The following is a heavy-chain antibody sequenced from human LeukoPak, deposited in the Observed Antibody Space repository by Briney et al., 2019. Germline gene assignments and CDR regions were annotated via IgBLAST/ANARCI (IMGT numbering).Heavy chain of an antibody. J-gene: IGHJ6*03. D-gene: IGHD3-16*02. CDR2: IYVTGT. Sequence: SETLSLTCTVSGDSIGTYYWSWLRQSPGKGLEWIGYIYVTGTRYNPYLQSRVTISADRSRNQFFLKMSSVTAADTAVYYCAKHIGGGIEDIDVWGKGTKVIVSS. CDR3: AKHIGGGIEDIDV. CDR1: GDSIGTYY. V-gene: IGHV4-59*08.